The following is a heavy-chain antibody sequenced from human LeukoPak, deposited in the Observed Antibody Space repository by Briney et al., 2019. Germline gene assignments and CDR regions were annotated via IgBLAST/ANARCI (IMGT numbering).Heavy chain of an antibody. Sequence: ASVKVSCKASGYTFTSYEINWVRQATGQGLEWMGWVNPNSGNTGYAQKFQGRVTMTRNTSISTAYMELSSLRSEDTAVYYCARGRAPWIYLYSRYYYYGMDVWGQGTTVTVSS. CDR3: ARGRAPWIYLYSRYYYYGMDV. D-gene: IGHD5-12*01. J-gene: IGHJ6*02. CDR1: GYTFTSYE. CDR2: VNPNSGNT. V-gene: IGHV1-8*01.